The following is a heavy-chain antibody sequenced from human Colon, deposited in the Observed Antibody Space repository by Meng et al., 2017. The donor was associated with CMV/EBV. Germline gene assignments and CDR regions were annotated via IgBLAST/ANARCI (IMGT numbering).Heavy chain of an antibody. D-gene: IGHD1-14*01. J-gene: IGHJ4*02. CDR3: ATYHRGPDFFLDH. Sequence: GGSLRPSCAASGFIFTTYAMSWVRQAPGKGLEWVSVISKDGSDTYYGDSMNGRFTMYRDDATNLVYLQMSSLRPDDTARYYCATYHRGPDFFLDHWGQGTLVTVSS. CDR2: ISKDGSDT. V-gene: IGHV3-23*03. CDR1: GFIFTTYA.